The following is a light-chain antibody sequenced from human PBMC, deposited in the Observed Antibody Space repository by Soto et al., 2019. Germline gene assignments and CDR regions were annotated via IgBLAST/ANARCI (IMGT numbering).Light chain of an antibody. Sequence: EVVLTQSPATLSLSPGERVTLSCRASQSVSSYLAWYQQKPGQVPRLLIYDASNRATGIPARFSGSGSGTDFTLTISSLAPEDFGVYYCQQRNNWPLTFGGGTKVDIK. CDR2: DAS. CDR1: QSVSSY. J-gene: IGKJ4*01. CDR3: QQRNNWPLT. V-gene: IGKV3-11*01.